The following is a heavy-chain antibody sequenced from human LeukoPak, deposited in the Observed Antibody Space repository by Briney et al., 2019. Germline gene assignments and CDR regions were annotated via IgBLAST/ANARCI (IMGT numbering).Heavy chain of an antibody. D-gene: IGHD5-18*01. CDR2: INRDGGIT. V-gene: IGHV3-74*01. CDR3: AKRPGYGWRHAFDS. Sequence: PGGSLRPSCAAAGFTFSSEWMNCVRHPPGKGLVWVSRINRDGGITTYADSVTGRLTISRDQTKNTMYMQMNRQQAKPTAVDYWAKRPGYGWRHAFDSWGQGTMVTVSS. J-gene: IGHJ3*02. CDR1: GFTFSSEW.